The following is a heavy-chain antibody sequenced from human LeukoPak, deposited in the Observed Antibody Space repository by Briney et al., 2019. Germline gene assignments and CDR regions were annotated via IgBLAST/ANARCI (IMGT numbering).Heavy chain of an antibody. V-gene: IGHV3-9*01. CDR3: AKDKFRVVAATANWFDP. J-gene: IGHJ5*02. CDR1: GFTFDDYA. CDR2: ISWNSGSI. D-gene: IGHD2-15*01. Sequence: TGGSLRLSCAASGFTFDDYAMHWVRQAPGKGLEWVSGISWNSGSIGYADSVKGRFTISRDNAKNSLYLQMNSLRAEDTALYYCAKDKFRVVAATANWFDPWGQGTLVTVSS.